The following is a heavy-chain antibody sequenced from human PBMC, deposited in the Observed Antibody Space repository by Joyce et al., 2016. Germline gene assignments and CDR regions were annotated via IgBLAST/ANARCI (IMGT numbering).Heavy chain of an antibody. D-gene: IGHD4-11*01. CDR3: ARGLSAFDYSNYAGYDY. CDR2: INHSRST. V-gene: IGHV4-34*01. J-gene: IGHJ4*02. Sequence: QVQLQQWGAGLLKPSETLSLTCAVYGGSFRGYYWSWIRQPPGKGLEWIGEINHSRSTNYNPSLESRVTISVDTSTNQFALRLSSVTTADTAVYYCARGLSAFDYSNYAGYDYWGQGTLVTVSS. CDR1: GGSFRGYY.